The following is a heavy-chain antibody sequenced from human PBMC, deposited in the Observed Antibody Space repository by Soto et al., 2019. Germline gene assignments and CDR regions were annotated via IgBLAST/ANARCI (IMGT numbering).Heavy chain of an antibody. CDR1: GYTFTGYY. CDR3: ARTPRSIAAAGTDYSFGMDV. D-gene: IGHD6-13*01. CDR2: INPNSGGT. J-gene: IGHJ6*02. Sequence: ASVKVSCKASGYTFTGYYMHWVRQAPGQGLEWMGRINPNSGGTNYAQKFQGRVTMTRDTSISTAYMELSRLRSADTDVYYCARTPRSIAAAGTDYSFGMDVWGQGTTVTVSS. V-gene: IGHV1-2*02.